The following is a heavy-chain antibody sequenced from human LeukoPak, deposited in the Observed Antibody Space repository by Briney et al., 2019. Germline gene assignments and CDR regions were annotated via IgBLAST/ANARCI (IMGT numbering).Heavy chain of an antibody. Sequence: ASVKVSCKASGYTFTSYGISWVRRAPGQGLEWMGWISAYNGNTNYAQKLQGRVTMTTDTSTSTAYMELRSLRSDDTAVYYCARDRMGEWELDAGVRFDPWGQGTLVTVSS. J-gene: IGHJ5*02. CDR2: ISAYNGNT. CDR1: GYTFTSYG. CDR3: ARDRMGEWELDAGVRFDP. V-gene: IGHV1-18*01. D-gene: IGHD1-26*01.